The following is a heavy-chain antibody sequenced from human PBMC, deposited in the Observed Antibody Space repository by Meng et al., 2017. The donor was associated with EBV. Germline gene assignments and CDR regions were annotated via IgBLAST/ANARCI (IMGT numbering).Heavy chain of an antibody. Sequence: QVQIVPSRAEVKKPGASAKDSCKTSVYHFTSYGISWVRQTPGQGLEWLRWISAYNGNTNYAQKLQGRDTMTTDTSTSTAYMELRSLRSDNTAVYYCACRGDRTDYWGQRTLVTVSS. D-gene: IGHD2-21*02. CDR3: ACRGDRTDY. CDR2: ISAYNGNT. CDR1: VYHFTSYG. J-gene: IGHJ4*02. V-gene: IGHV1-18*01.